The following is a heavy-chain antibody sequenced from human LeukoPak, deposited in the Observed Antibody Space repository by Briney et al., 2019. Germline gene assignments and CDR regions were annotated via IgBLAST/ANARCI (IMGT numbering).Heavy chain of an antibody. V-gene: IGHV3-48*02. CDR1: GFTFSNAW. D-gene: IGHD6-13*01. CDR3: ARAAYSSSPDY. CDR2: ISPSSTSI. J-gene: IGHJ4*02. Sequence: GGSLRLSCAVSGFTFSNAWMNWVRQAPGKGLEWVSYISPSSTSIYHADSVKGRFTMSRDNAENSLFLQMNSLRDEDTAVYYCARAAYSSSPDYWGQGTLVTVSS.